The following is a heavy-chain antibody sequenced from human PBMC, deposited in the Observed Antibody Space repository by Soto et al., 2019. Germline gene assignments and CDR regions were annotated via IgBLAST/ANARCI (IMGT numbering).Heavy chain of an antibody. CDR1: GFTFSSYA. J-gene: IGHJ4*02. CDR3: AKDLDSEEAQPLHFDY. CDR2: ISGSGGST. V-gene: IGHV3-23*01. D-gene: IGHD1-1*01. Sequence: GGSLRLSCAASGFTFSSYAVSWVRQAPGKGLEWVSAISGSGGSTYYADSVKGRFTISRDNSKNTLYLQMNSLRAEDTAVYYCAKDLDSEEAQPLHFDYWGQGTMVTVSS.